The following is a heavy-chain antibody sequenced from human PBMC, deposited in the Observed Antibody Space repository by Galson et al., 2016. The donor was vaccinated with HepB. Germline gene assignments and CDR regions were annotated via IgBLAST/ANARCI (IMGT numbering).Heavy chain of an antibody. Sequence: PALVKPTQTLTLTCTFSGFSLESTRMCVNWIRQPPGKPLEWLARIDWDGDQYYSKSLKTRLTISKDPSKNLVVPTMTNMDPVDKATYYCARSNHWNYMLYGMDVWGRGTTVIVSS. J-gene: IGHJ6*02. CDR1: GFSLESTRMC. CDR3: ARSNHWNYMLYGMDV. D-gene: IGHD1-7*01. V-gene: IGHV2-70*11. CDR2: IDWDGDQ.